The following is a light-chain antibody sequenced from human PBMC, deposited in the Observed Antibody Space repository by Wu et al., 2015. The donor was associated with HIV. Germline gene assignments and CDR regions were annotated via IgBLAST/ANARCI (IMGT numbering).Light chain of an antibody. V-gene: IGKV1-5*03. Sequence: DIHLTQSPSTLSASIGDRVTITCRASQSISSWLAWYHQKPGKAPKLLIYQASSLEKGVPPRFSGSGSETDFTLTISCLQPDDFATYYCQQLNSYPRTFGQGDQGGNQT. CDR2: QAS. CDR1: QSISSW. J-gene: IGKJ1*01. CDR3: QQLNSYPRT.